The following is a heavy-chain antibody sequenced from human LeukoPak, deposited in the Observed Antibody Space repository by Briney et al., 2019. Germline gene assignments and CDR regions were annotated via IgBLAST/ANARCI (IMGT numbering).Heavy chain of an antibody. V-gene: IGHV1-8*01. J-gene: IGHJ4*02. Sequence: ASVKVSCKASGYTFTSYDINWVRQATGQGLEWMGWMNPNSGNTGYAQKFQGRVTMTGNTSISTAYMELSSLRSEDTAVYYCARGHYSGYDWIAPPEGYWGQGTLVTVSS. D-gene: IGHD5-12*01. CDR2: MNPNSGNT. CDR1: GYTFTSYD. CDR3: ARGHYSGYDWIAPPEGY.